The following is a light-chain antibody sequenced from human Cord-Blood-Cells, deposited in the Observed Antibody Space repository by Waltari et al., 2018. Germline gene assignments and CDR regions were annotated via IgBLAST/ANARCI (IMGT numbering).Light chain of an antibody. Sequence: IQMTQSPSSVCASVGDRVTITCRASHSIRSYLAWYQQKQGKAPKLLIYAASTLQSGVPSRFSCSGSGTGFTLTISCLQSEDFATYYCQQYYSYPITFGQGTRLEIK. CDR2: AAS. V-gene: IGKV1-8*01. J-gene: IGKJ5*01. CDR1: HSIRSY. CDR3: QQYYSYPIT.